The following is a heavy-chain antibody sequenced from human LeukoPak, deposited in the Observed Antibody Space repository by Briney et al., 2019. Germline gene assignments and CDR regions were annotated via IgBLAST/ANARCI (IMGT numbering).Heavy chain of an antibody. V-gene: IGHV3-23*01. J-gene: IGHJ5*02. D-gene: IGHD3-10*01. Sequence: PSGGSLRLSCAASGFTFSSYAMSWVRQAPGKGLEWVSSISGSGGSTYYADSVKGRFTISRDNSKNTLYLQMNSLRAEDTAVYYCAKDTLRFGELESWGQGTLVTVSS. CDR1: GFTFSSYA. CDR2: ISGSGGST. CDR3: AKDTLRFGELES.